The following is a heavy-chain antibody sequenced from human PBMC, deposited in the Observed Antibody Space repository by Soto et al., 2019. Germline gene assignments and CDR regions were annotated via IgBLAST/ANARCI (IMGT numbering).Heavy chain of an antibody. Sequence: PGGSLRLSCAASGFTFSSYAMSWVRQAPGKGLEWVSAISGSGGSTYYADSVKGRFTISRDNSKNTLYLQMNSLRAEDTAVYYCAKDPDESPIFGVVTYFDYWGQGTRVTVSS. D-gene: IGHD3-3*01. CDR1: GFTFSSYA. CDR2: ISGSGGST. J-gene: IGHJ4*02. V-gene: IGHV3-23*01. CDR3: AKDPDESPIFGVVTYFDY.